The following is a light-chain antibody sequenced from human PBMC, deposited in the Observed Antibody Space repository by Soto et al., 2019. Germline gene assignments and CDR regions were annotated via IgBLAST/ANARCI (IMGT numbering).Light chain of an antibody. CDR1: QGIDTS. J-gene: IGKJ5*01. Sequence: TQSPSSLDASVGDRRTITGRASQGIDTSLAWYQQKPGKAPKLLIYAPSNFQSGVPSRFSGSGSGTHFTLTISSLQPEDFATYYCQQLHGYPITFGQGTRLEIK. CDR2: APS. CDR3: QQLHGYPIT. V-gene: IGKV1-9*01.